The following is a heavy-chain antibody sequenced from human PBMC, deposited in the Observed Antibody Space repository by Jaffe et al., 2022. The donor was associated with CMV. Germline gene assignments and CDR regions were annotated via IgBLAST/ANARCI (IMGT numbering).Heavy chain of an antibody. CDR3: ARRNGQLGGLDY. J-gene: IGHJ4*02. D-gene: IGHD3-16*01. CDR1: GFTFSSYS. CDR2: ISSSSSYI. Sequence: EVQLVESGGGLVKPGGSLRLSCAASGFTFSSYSMNWVRQAPGKGLEWVSSISSSSSYIYYADSVKGRFTISRDNAKNSLYLQMNSLRAEDTAVYYCARRNGQLGGLDYWGQGTLVTVSS. V-gene: IGHV3-21*01.